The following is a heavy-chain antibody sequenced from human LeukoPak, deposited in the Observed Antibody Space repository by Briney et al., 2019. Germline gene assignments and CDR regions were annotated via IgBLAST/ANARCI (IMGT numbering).Heavy chain of an antibody. CDR3: AITGPPSDYYYYGMDV. Sequence: PGRSLRLSCAASGFTFSDYDMSWIRQAPGKGLEWVSYISSSGSTIYYADSVKGRFTISRDNAKNSLYLQVNSLRAEDTAVYYCAITGPPSDYYYYGMDVWGQGTTVTVSS. CDR1: GFTFSDYD. J-gene: IGHJ6*02. D-gene: IGHD1-14*01. CDR2: ISSSGSTI. V-gene: IGHV3-11*01.